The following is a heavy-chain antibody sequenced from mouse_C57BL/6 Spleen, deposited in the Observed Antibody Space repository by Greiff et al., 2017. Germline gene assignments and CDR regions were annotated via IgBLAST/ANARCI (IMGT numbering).Heavy chain of an antibody. J-gene: IGHJ4*01. D-gene: IGHD1-1*01. CDR1: GYTFTSYW. CDR2: IDPSDSYT. V-gene: IGHV1-59*01. Sequence: VQLQQPGAELVRPGTSVKLSCKASGYTFTSYWMHWVKQRPGQGLEWIGVIDPSDSYTNYNQKFKGKATLTVDTSSSTAYMQLSSLTSEDSAVYYCARINPSITTVVAEAMDYWGQGTSVTVSS. CDR3: ARINPSITTVVAEAMDY.